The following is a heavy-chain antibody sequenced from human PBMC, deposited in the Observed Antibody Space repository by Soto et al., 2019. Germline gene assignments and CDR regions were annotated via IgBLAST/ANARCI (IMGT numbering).Heavy chain of an antibody. Sequence: ASVKVSCKASGYTFNSYGISWVRQAPGQGLEWMGWISAYNGNTNYAQKVQGRVTMTTDTSTSTAYMELRSLRSDDTAVYYCARDLEYQPHYPWGQGPPFPVSS. J-gene: IGHJ5*02. D-gene: IGHD2-2*01. CDR3: ARDLEYQPHYP. CDR2: ISAYNGNT. CDR1: GYTFNSYG. V-gene: IGHV1-18*04.